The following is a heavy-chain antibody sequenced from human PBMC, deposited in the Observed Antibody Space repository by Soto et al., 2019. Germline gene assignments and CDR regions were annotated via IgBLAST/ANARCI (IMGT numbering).Heavy chain of an antibody. CDR2: INAGGGNT. CDR1: RFTFNTFA. V-gene: IGHV3-23*01. J-gene: IGHJ4*02. Sequence: GGSLRLSCVTSRFTFNTFAMSWVRQAPGEGLEWVSAINAGGGNTHYADSEKWRFTISRDNSKNTLYLQLDGLRAEDPDVYYCAKHTYSDFWRGHYYYLDFWGQGTLVTVSS. D-gene: IGHD3-3*01. CDR3: AKHTYSDFWRGHYYYLDF.